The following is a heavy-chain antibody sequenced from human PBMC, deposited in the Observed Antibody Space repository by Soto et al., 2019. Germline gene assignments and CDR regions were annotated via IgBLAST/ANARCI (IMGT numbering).Heavy chain of an antibody. CDR3: AKAVGFMAAGLYRYFDD. CDR2: IHYSGST. V-gene: IGHV4-59*01. Sequence: SETLSLTCIVSGGSINNYYWSWIRQPPGKGLEWIGYIHYSGSTNYNPSLKSRVTISADTSKNQFSLNLSSMTPADTAVYYCAKAVGFMAAGLYRYFDDWGQGALVTVSS. J-gene: IGHJ4*03. CDR1: GGSINNYY. D-gene: IGHD6-13*01.